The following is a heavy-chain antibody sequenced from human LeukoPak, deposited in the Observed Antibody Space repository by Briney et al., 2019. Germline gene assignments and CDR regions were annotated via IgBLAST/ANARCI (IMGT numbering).Heavy chain of an antibody. D-gene: IGHD6-19*01. CDR3: ASYRSGWPIKRDAFDI. V-gene: IGHV4-39*01. CDR2: IYYSGST. Sequence: SQTLSLTCTVSGVSISSGSYYCGWVRQPPGNGLEWIVSIYYSGSTYYNPSLKIPVTMSVDTSTNQFSLKLMSLPGPGRAIQYCASYRSGWPIKRDAFDIWGQGTMVTVSS. CDR1: GVSISSGSYY. J-gene: IGHJ3*02.